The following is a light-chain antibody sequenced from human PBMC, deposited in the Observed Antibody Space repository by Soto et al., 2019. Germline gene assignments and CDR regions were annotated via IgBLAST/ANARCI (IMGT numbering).Light chain of an antibody. CDR3: QQYKNWPPLT. Sequence: EIVMTQSPATLSVSPGERATLSCRASQSVSYNLAWYQQKPGQGPWLLIYGAFTRATGIPARFSGSGSGTEFTLTISSLQSEDFGVYYCQQYKNWPPLTFGGGTKVEIK. J-gene: IGKJ4*01. CDR2: GAF. V-gene: IGKV3-15*01. CDR1: QSVSYN.